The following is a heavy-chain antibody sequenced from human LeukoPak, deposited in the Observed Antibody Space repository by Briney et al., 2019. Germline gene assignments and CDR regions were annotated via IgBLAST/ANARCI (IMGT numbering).Heavy chain of an antibody. Sequence: GASVKVSCKASGYTFTSYYMHWVRLAPGQGLEWMGIINPSGGSTSYAQRFQGRVTMTRDTSTSTVYMELSSLRSEDTAVYYCARGGYSGRWDYWGQGTLVTVSS. J-gene: IGHJ4*02. D-gene: IGHD1-26*01. CDR1: GYTFTSYY. CDR3: ARGGYSGRWDY. CDR2: INPSGGST. V-gene: IGHV1-46*01.